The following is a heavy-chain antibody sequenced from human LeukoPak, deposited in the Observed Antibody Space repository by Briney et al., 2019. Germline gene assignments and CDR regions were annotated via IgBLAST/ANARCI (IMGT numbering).Heavy chain of an antibody. J-gene: IGHJ4*02. Sequence: PGRSLRLSCAASGFTFDDYAMHWVRQAPGKGLEWVSGISWNSGSIGYADSVKGRFTISRDNAKNSLYLQMNSLRAEDTALYYCAKDKAVAGINYFDYWGQGTLVTVSS. CDR2: ISWNSGSI. V-gene: IGHV3-9*01. CDR1: GFTFDDYA. CDR3: AKDKAVAGINYFDY. D-gene: IGHD6-19*01.